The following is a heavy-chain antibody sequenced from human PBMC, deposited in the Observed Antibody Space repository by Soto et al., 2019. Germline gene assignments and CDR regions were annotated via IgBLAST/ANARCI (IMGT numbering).Heavy chain of an antibody. CDR1: GYSISSGYY. J-gene: IGHJ5*02. CDR2: IYHSGST. V-gene: IGHV4-38-2*01. Sequence: SETLSLTCAVSGYSISSGYYWGWIRQPPGKGLEWIGSIYHSGSTYYNPSLKSRVTISVDTSKNQFSPKLSSVTAADTAVYYCAAEYSSSSGWFDPWGQGTLVTVSS. CDR3: AAEYSSSSGWFDP. D-gene: IGHD6-6*01.